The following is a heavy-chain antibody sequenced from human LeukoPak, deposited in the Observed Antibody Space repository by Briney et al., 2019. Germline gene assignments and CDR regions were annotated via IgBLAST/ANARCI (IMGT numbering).Heavy chain of an antibody. J-gene: IGHJ4*02. CDR1: GFTFSSYW. CDR2: IKQDGSEK. Sequence: GGSLRLSCAASGFTFSSYWISWVRQAPGKGLGWVADIKQDGSEKYYVDTVKGRFTISRDNAKNSLYLQMNSLRAEDTAVYYCAREPKLGYSYGYDYWGQGTLVTVSS. D-gene: IGHD5-18*01. CDR3: AREPKLGYSYGYDY. V-gene: IGHV3-7*01.